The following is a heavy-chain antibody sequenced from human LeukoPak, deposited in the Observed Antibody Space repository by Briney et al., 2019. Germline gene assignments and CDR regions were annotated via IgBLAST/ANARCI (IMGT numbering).Heavy chain of an antibody. D-gene: IGHD3-3*01. CDR2: IYTSGTT. Sequence: SETLSLTCTVSGGSISSGTYYWSWMRQPAGKGLEWIGRIYTSGTTNYNPSLKSRVTISVDTSKNQFSLKLTSVTAADTAVYYCARGKGYDFWSGSVWFDPWGQGTLATVSS. CDR3: ARGKGYDFWSGSVWFDP. V-gene: IGHV4-61*02. CDR1: GGSISSGTYY. J-gene: IGHJ5*02.